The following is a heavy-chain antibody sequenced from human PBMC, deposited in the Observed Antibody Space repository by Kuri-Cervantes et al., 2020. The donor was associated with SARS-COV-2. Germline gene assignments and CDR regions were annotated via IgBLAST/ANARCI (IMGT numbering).Heavy chain of an antibody. CDR2: NNTNTGNP. CDR3: ARASYDILTNYAVRFDP. J-gene: IGHJ5*02. V-gene: IGHV7-4-1*02. CDR1: GYTFTSYP. D-gene: IGHD3-9*01. Sequence: ASVKVSCKASGYTFTSYPMNWVRQAPGQGLERRGWNNTNTGNPTYAQAFTGRFVFSLDTSVSTAYLQISSLKAEDTAVYYCARASYDILTNYAVRFDPWGQGTLVTVSS.